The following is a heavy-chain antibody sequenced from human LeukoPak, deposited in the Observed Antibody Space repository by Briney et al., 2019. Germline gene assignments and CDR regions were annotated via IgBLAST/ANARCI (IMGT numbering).Heavy chain of an antibody. CDR1: GGSISSSSYY. CDR3: ASASPTVTSDAFDI. V-gene: IGHV4-39*01. Sequence: SETLSLTCTVSGGSISSSSYYWGWIRQPPGKGLEWFGSIYYSGSTYYNPSLKSRVTISVDTSKNQFSLKLSSVNAADTAVYYCASASPTVTSDAFDIWGQGTMVTVSS. J-gene: IGHJ3*02. CDR2: IYYSGST. D-gene: IGHD4-17*01.